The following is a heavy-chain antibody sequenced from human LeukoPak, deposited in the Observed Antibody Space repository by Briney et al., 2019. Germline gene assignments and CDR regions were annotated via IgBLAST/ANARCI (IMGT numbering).Heavy chain of an antibody. CDR2: IYNSVST. D-gene: IGHD6-19*01. CDR1: GGSTTSYY. J-gene: IGHJ4*02. CDR3: GRAGCTRPFDY. Sequence: PSETLSLTCTVSGGSTTSYYGSWIPQPPGKGLEWSGYIYNSVSTNCNPSLKSRVTMSVDTSKSQVSLKLSSVTAADTAVYYCGRAGCTRPFDYWGQGTLVTVSS. V-gene: IGHV4-59*08.